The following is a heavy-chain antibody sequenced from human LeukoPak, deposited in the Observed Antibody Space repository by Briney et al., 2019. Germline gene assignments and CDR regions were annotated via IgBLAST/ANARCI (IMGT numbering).Heavy chain of an antibody. CDR2: IYPGDSDT. V-gene: IGHV5-51*01. CDR3: ASNIVVVPAAIQADDAFDI. Sequence: GESLKISCKGSGYSFTSYWIGWVRQMPGKGLEWMGLIYPGDSDTRYSPSFQGQVTISADKSISTAYLQWSSLKASDTAMYYCASNIVVVPAAIQADDAFDIWGQGTMVTVSS. J-gene: IGHJ3*02. D-gene: IGHD2-2*02. CDR1: GYSFTSYW.